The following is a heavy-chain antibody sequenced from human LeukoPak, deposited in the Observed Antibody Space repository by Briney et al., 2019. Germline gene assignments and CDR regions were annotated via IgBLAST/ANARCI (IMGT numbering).Heavy chain of an antibody. CDR2: IYTGGST. CDR3: AKSPGYSSSFDY. V-gene: IGHV3-66*01. J-gene: IGHJ4*02. CDR1: GFTVTSNY. D-gene: IGHD6-13*01. Sequence: GGSLRLSCAGSGFTVTSNYMSWVRQAPGKGLEWVSVIYTGGSTYYADSVKGRFTISRDNSKNTVYLQMNSLRAEDTAVYYCAKSPGYSSSFDYWCQGTLVSVSS.